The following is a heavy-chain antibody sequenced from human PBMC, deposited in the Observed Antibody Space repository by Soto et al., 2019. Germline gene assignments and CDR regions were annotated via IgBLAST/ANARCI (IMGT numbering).Heavy chain of an antibody. CDR2: INHSGST. D-gene: IGHD4-17*01. CDR3: ARGSDYGDYADYYYGMDV. J-gene: IGHJ6*02. V-gene: IGHV4-34*01. Sequence: PSETLSLTCAVYGGSFSGYYWSWIRQPPGKGLEWIGEINHSGSTNYNPSLKGRVTISVDTSKNQFSLKLSSVTAADTAVYYCARGSDYGDYADYYYGMDVWGQGTTVTVSS. CDR1: GGSFSGYY.